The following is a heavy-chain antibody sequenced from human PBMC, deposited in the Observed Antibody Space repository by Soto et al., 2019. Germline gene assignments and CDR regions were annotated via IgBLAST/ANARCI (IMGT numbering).Heavy chain of an antibody. V-gene: IGHV1-2*02. CDR3: ARRSTTYLNEVIYDI. Sequence: QVQLVQSGAEVKRPGASVRFSCKASRYTFTSDDIFWVRQSPGQGLEWMGWMRTGSGDTHYAQKFQGRVTMTRDTSISTAYMELNNLVSDDTAVYYCARRSTTYLNEVIYDIWGQGTLVTVSS. J-gene: IGHJ1*01. D-gene: IGHD1-26*01. CDR2: MRTGSGDT. CDR1: RYTFTSDD.